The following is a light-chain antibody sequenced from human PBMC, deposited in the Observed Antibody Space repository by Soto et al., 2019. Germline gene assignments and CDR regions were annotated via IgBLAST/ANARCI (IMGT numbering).Light chain of an antibody. CDR1: QSVSSN. CDR2: GAS. J-gene: IGKJ2*01. V-gene: IGKV3-15*01. CDR3: QQYNNWPYT. Sequence: EIVMTQSPATLSVSPGERATLSCRASQSVSSNLAWYQQKPGQAPRLLIYGASTRATGIPARFSGSGSVTESTLTISSLQSEDFAVYYCQQYNNWPYTFGQGTKLEIK.